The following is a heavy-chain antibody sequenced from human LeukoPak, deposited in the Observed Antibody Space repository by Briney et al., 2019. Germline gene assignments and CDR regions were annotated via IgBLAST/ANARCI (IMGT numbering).Heavy chain of an antibody. CDR3: AREESRSLDY. D-gene: IGHD3-10*01. CDR1: GFTFRNYE. V-gene: IGHV3-48*03. J-gene: IGHJ4*02. CDR2: ISSSGSTI. Sequence: GGSLRLSCAASGFTFRNYEMNWVRQAPGKGLEWVSYISSSGSTIFYAASVKGRFTISRDNARNSVYLQMNSLRADDTAIYYCAREESRSLDYWGQGTAVTVSP.